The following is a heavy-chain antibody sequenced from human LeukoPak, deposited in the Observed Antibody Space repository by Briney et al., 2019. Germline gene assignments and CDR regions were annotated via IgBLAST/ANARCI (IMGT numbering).Heavy chain of an antibody. Sequence: GGSLRLSCAASGFTSSSYAMSWVRQAPGKGLEWVSAISGSGGSTYYADSVKGRFTISRDNSKNTLYLQMNSLRAEDTAVYYCAKDMYSSGWYMNWGQGTLVTVSS. J-gene: IGHJ4*02. CDR2: ISGSGGST. D-gene: IGHD6-19*01. V-gene: IGHV3-23*01. CDR3: AKDMYSSGWYMN. CDR1: GFTSSSYA.